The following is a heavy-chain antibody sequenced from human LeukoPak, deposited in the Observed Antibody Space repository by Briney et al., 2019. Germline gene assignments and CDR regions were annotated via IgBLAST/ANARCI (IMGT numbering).Heavy chain of an antibody. CDR2: INPNSGGT. CDR3: ARDGSAYGGSDP. Sequence: ASVKVSCKASGYTFTGYYMHWVRQAPGQGLEWMGWINPNSGGTNYAQKLQGRVTMTTDTSTSTAYMELRSLRSDDTAVYYCARDGSAYGGSDPWGQETLVTVSS. D-gene: IGHD4-17*01. J-gene: IGHJ5*02. V-gene: IGHV1-2*02. CDR1: GYTFTGYY.